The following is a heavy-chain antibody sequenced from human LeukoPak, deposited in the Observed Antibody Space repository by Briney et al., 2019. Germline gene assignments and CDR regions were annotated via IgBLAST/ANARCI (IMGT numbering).Heavy chain of an antibody. V-gene: IGHV4-59*01. CDR3: ARDHWLLSSKTWYYYGMDV. Sequence: PSETLSLTCTVSGGSISGYYWSWIRQPPGKGLEWIGYIFDSGSPDYNPSLKSRVAISVDTSKNQFSLKLSSVTAADTAAYYCARDHWLLSSKTWYYYGMDVWGQGTTVTVSS. CDR1: GGSISGYY. J-gene: IGHJ6*02. CDR2: IFDSGSP. D-gene: IGHD3-9*01.